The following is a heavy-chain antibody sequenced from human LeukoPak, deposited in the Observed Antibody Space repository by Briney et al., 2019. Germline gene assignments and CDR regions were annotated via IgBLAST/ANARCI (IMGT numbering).Heavy chain of an antibody. D-gene: IGHD2/OR15-2a*01. V-gene: IGHV1-18*01. CDR1: GYTFTSYG. Sequence: GASVKVSCKASGYTFTSYGISWVRQAPGQGLEWMGWISAYNGNTNYAQKLQGRVTMTTDTSTSTAYMELRSLRSDDTAVYYCAVVLSPSTPALHRPHWGQGTLVTVSS. CDR3: AVVLSPSTPALHRPH. J-gene: IGHJ4*02. CDR2: ISAYNGNT.